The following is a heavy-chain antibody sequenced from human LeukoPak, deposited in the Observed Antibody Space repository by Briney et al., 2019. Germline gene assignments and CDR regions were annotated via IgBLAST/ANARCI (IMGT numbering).Heavy chain of an antibody. CDR3: ARIHGTYCSSTSCYPAYYFDY. CDR2: IYTSGST. Sequence: PSETLSLTCTVSGCSFSSYYRSWIRQPPGKGLEWIGRIYTSGSTNYNPSLKSRVTMSVDTSKSQFSLKLSSVTAADTAVYYCARIHGTYCSSTSCYPAYYFDYWGQGTLVTVSS. D-gene: IGHD2-2*01. CDR1: GCSFSSYY. V-gene: IGHV4-4*07. J-gene: IGHJ4*02.